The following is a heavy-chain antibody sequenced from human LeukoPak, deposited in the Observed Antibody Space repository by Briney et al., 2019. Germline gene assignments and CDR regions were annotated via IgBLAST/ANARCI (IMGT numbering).Heavy chain of an antibody. CDR2: IYTSGST. CDR1: GGSISSGSYY. Sequence: SETLSLTCTVSGGSISSGSYYWSWIRQPAGKGLEWIGRIYTSGSTNYNPSLKSRVTISVDTSKNQFSLKLSSVTAADTAVYYCARARNYDILYLRDQHNWFDPWGQGTLVTVSS. J-gene: IGHJ5*02. V-gene: IGHV4-61*02. CDR3: ARARNYDILYLRDQHNWFDP. D-gene: IGHD3-9*01.